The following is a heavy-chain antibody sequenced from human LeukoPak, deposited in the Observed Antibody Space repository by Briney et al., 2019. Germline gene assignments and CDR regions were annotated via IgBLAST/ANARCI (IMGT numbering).Heavy chain of an antibody. J-gene: IGHJ4*02. Sequence: GGSLKLSCTASGFTFSTYAMTWVRQAPGKGLEWVSSISGSGDSTYYADSVKGRFTISRDNSKNTLYLQMNSLRADDTALYHCARDSGSYLQPTDYWGQGTLVTVSS. CDR2: ISGSGDST. V-gene: IGHV3-23*01. CDR3: ARDSGSYLQPTDY. D-gene: IGHD1-26*01. CDR1: GFTFSTYA.